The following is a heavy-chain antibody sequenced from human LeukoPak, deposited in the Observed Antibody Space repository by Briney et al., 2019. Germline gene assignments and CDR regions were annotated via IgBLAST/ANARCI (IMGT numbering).Heavy chain of an antibody. J-gene: IGHJ4*02. D-gene: IGHD2-2*01. V-gene: IGHV4-39*01. CDR1: GGSISRTDYY. CDR3: ARHPGSHCSTAPCYTGGVFDY. Sequence: PSETLSLTCSVSGGSISRTDYYWGWIRQPPGKGLEWIGSIYYTGNTFYSPSLKSRVTISADTSKNQLSLKLGSVTAADTAVYYCARHPGSHCSTAPCYTGGVFDYWGQGTLVTVSS. CDR2: IYYTGNT.